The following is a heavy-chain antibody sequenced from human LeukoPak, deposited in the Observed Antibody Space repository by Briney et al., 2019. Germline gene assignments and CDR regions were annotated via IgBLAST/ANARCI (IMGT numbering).Heavy chain of an antibody. CDR2: INPIGGST. J-gene: IGHJ4*02. V-gene: IGHV1-46*01. CDR3: ARDPTITMVRGD. Sequence: ASVKVSCKASGYTFTSYYMHWVRQAPGQGLEWMGIINPIGGSTSYAQKFQGRVTMTRDTSTSTVYMELSSLRSEDTAVYYCARDPTITMVRGDWGQGTLVTVSS. CDR1: GYTFTSYY. D-gene: IGHD3-10*01.